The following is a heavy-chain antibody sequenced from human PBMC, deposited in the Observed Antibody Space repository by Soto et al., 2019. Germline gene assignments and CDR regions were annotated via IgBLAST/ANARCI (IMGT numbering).Heavy chain of an antibody. J-gene: IGHJ2*01. Sequence: QVHLQESGPGLVKPSGTLSLTCGVSGDSISSYNWWTWVRQPPGKGLEWIGEIFHTGNTNYNPSLKSRVTISVDKSKNQFSLNLTSVTAADTAVYYCSRVMKGYGSRNYYFDLWGRGTLVTVSS. CDR3: SRVMKGYGSRNYYFDL. D-gene: IGHD3-10*01. V-gene: IGHV4-4*02. CDR2: IFHTGNT. CDR1: GDSISSYNW.